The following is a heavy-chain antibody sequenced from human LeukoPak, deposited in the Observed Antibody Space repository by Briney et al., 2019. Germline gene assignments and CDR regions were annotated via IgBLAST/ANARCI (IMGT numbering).Heavy chain of an antibody. Sequence: PGGSLRLSCAASGFTFSSYSMNWVRQAPGKGLEWVSYISTGSSTIYYADSVKGRFTISRDNAKNSLYLQMNSLRDEDTAVYYCARPYSSGWYGGFNFWGQGTLVTVSS. CDR1: GFTFSSYS. CDR3: ARPYSSGWYGGFNF. D-gene: IGHD6-19*01. CDR2: ISTGSSTI. J-gene: IGHJ4*02. V-gene: IGHV3-48*02.